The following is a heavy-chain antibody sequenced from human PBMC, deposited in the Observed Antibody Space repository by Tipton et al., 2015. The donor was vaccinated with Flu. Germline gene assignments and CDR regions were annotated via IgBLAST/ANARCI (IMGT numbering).Heavy chain of an antibody. J-gene: IGHJ3*02. V-gene: IGHV3-23*01. CDR1: GFTFSSYA. D-gene: IGHD3-3*01. CDR3: AKALNYDFWSGDSSDAFDI. CDR2: ISGSGGST. Sequence: SLRLSCAASGFTFSSYAMSWVRQAPGKGLEWVSAISGSGGSTYYADSVKGRFTISRDNSKNTLYLQMNSLRAEDTAVYYCAKALNYDFWSGDSSDAFDIWGQGTMVTVSS.